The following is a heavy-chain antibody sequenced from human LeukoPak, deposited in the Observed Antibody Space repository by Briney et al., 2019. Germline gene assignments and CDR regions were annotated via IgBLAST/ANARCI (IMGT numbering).Heavy chain of an antibody. J-gene: IGHJ3*02. V-gene: IGHV3-48*03. D-gene: IGHD1-26*01. CDR2: ISSSGSTI. Sequence: GGSLRLSCAASGFSFRSYGMHWVRQAPGKGLEWVSYISSSGSTIYYADSVKGRFTISRDNAKNSLYLQMNSLRAEDTAVYYCARDSLSGSYYAFDIWGQGTMVTVSS. CDR3: ARDSLSGSYYAFDI. CDR1: GFSFRSYG.